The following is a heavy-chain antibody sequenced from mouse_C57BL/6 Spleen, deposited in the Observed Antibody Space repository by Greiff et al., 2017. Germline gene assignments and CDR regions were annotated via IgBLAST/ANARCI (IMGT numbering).Heavy chain of an antibody. J-gene: IGHJ4*01. V-gene: IGHV1-19*01. CDR2: INPYNGGT. CDR3: ARDYYGSSRLGY. Sequence: VQLKESGPVLVKPGASVKMSCKASGYTFTDYYMNWVKQSHGKSLEWIGVINPYNGGTSYNQKFKGKATLTVDKSSSTAYMELNSLTSEDSAVYYCARDYYGSSRLGYWGQGTSVTVSS. D-gene: IGHD1-1*01. CDR1: GYTFTDYY.